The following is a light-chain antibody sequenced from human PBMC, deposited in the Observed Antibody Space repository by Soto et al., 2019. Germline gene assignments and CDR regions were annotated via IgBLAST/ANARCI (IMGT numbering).Light chain of an antibody. V-gene: IGKV3-20*01. Sequence: IVLTQSRGALCLSPGERATLSCRASQSVSSSYLAWYQQKPGQAPRLLIYDASNRATGIPDRFSGSGSGTDFTLTISRLEPDDFATYYCQQYNSYSGTFGQGTKVDIK. J-gene: IGKJ1*01. CDR3: QQYNSYSGT. CDR1: QSVSSSY. CDR2: DAS.